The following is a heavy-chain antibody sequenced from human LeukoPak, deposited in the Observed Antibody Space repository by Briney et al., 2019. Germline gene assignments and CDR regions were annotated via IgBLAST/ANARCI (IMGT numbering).Heavy chain of an antibody. CDR3: ARDEDSSGYCDY. J-gene: IGHJ4*02. V-gene: IGHV3-21*01. CDR2: ISSSSSYI. CDR1: GFTFSSCS. Sequence: PGGSLRLSCAASGFTFSSCSMNWVRQAPGKGLEWVSSISSSSSYIYYAGSVKGRFTVSRDNAKNSLYLQMNSLRAEDTAVYYCARDEDSSGYCDYWGQGTLVTVSS. D-gene: IGHD3-22*01.